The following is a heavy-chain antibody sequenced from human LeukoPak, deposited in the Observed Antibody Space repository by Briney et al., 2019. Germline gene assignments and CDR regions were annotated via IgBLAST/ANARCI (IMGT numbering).Heavy chain of an antibody. V-gene: IGHV3-48*04. CDR2: ISSSSTTI. J-gene: IGHJ4*02. Sequence: GGSLKLSCVASGFTLSSYSMNWVRQAPGKGLDWVSYISSSSTTIYYAASVKGRFTMSRDNAKNSLYLQMNSLRAGDLAVYYCVRDSRHVPAYWGQGILVTVSS. CDR3: VRDSRHVPAY. CDR1: GFTLSSYS.